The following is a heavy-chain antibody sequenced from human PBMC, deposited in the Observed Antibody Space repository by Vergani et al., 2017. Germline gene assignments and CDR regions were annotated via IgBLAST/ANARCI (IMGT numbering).Heavy chain of an antibody. V-gene: IGHV3-33*01. CDR3: ARDRFPLDFWSGYDAFDI. J-gene: IGHJ3*02. CDR1: GFTFSSYG. Sequence: QVQLVESGGGVVQPGRSLRLSCAASGFTFSSYGMHWVRQAPGKGLEWVAVIWYDGSNKYYADSVKGRFTISRDNSKNTLYLQMNSLRAEDTAVYYCARDRFPLDFWSGYDAFDIWGQGTMVTVSS. CDR2: IWYDGSNK. D-gene: IGHD3-3*01.